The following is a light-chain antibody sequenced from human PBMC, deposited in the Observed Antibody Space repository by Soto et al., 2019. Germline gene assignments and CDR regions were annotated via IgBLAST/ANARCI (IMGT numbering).Light chain of an antibody. CDR1: NIGSKN. CDR3: QVWDSSTAHV. J-gene: IGLJ1*01. CDR2: SNY. V-gene: IGLV3-9*01. Sequence: SYELTQPLSVSVALGQTATITCGGNNIGSKNVHWYQQKPGQAPVLVIYSNYNRPSGIPERFSGSNSGNTATLTISRAQAGDEADYYCQVWDSSTAHVFGTGTKLTVL.